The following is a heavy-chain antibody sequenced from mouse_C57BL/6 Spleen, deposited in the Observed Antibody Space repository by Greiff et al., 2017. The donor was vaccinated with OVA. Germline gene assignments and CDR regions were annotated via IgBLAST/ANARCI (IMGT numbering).Heavy chain of an antibody. J-gene: IGHJ4*01. CDR3: SRIARGSSYDYAMDY. CDR1: GYTFTSYW. CDR2: IDPSDSYT. D-gene: IGHD1-1*01. Sequence: QVQLQQPGAELVMPGASVKLSCKASGYTFTSYWMHWVKQRPGQGLEWIGEIDPSDSYTNYNQKFKGKSTLTVDKSSSTAYMQLSSLTSEYSAVYYWSRIARGSSYDYAMDYWGQGTSVTVSS. V-gene: IGHV1-69*01.